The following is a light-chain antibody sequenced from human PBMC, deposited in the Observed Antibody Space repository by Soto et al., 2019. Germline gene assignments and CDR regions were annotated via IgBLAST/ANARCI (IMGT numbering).Light chain of an antibody. V-gene: IGLV1-40*01. CDR3: QSYDSSLSGYV. J-gene: IGLJ1*01. Sequence: QSVLTQPPSVSGAPGQRVTISCTGSSFNIGAGYDVHWYQQLPGTAPKLLIYGNNNRPSGVPDRVSGSKSGTSASLAITGLQAEDEADYYCQSYDSSLSGYVFGTGTKLTVL. CDR2: GNN. CDR1: SFNIGAGYD.